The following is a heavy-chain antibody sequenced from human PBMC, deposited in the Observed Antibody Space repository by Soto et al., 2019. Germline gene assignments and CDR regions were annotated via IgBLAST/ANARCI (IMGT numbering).Heavy chain of an antibody. CDR1: GFTFNIAW. CDR2: MKSKNNGGTI. Sequence: VGSRSLSCAASGFTFNIAWMNWVRQTQGKGLEGVGRMKSKNNGGTIDYAAPVNGRFTISRDDLKNTVYLEMNSLKTEATAVYYCAADLPDWGAYAFDYWRQGTLVTVSS. D-gene: IGHD3-16*01. J-gene: IGHJ4*02. V-gene: IGHV3-15*07. CDR3: AADLPDWGAYAFDY.